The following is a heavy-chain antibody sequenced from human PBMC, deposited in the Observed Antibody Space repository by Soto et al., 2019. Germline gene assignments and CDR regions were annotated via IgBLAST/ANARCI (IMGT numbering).Heavy chain of an antibody. CDR1: GGSISSGGYY. J-gene: IGHJ4*02. CDR3: ARVYFSGGSWYEFDY. Sequence: QVQLQESGPGLVKPSQTLSLTCTVSGGSISSGGYYWSWIRQHPGKGLEWIGYIYYSGSTYYNPSLKSRVTISVDTSKNQFALKLSSVTAADTAVDYCARVYFSGGSWYEFDYWGQGTLVTVSS. V-gene: IGHV4-31*03. D-gene: IGHD2-15*01. CDR2: IYYSGST.